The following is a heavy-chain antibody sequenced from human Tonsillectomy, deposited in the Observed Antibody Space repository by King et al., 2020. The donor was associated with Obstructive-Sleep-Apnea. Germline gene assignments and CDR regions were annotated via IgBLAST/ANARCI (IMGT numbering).Heavy chain of an antibody. CDR3: ARRDDS. J-gene: IGHJ4*02. V-gene: IGHV4-34*01. Sequence: VQLQQWGAELLKPSETLSLTCAVLGGSFSGHYWSWIRQPPGKGLEWIGEIDHSGSTNYNPSLKSRVTISLDTSKNQFSLRLSSVTAADTAVYYCARRDDSWGQGTLVTVSS. CDR1: GGSFSGHY. CDR2: IDHSGST.